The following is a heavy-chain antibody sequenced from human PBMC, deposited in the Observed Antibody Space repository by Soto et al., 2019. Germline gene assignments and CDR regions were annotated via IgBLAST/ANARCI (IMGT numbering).Heavy chain of an antibody. CDR1: GYSFTSYW. Sequence: PGESLKISCKSSGYSFTSYWIGWVRQMPGKGLEWMGIIYPGDSDTRYSPSFQGQVTISADKSISTAYLQWSSLKASDTAMYYCARHNIGSGWYGGASTGPLKVYYYGMDVWGQGTTVTRLL. D-gene: IGHD6-19*01. V-gene: IGHV5-51*01. CDR2: IYPGDSDT. J-gene: IGHJ6*02. CDR3: ARHNIGSGWYGGASTGPLKVYYYGMDV.